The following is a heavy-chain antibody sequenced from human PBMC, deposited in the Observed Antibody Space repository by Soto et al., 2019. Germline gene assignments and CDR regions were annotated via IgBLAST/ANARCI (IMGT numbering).Heavy chain of an antibody. D-gene: IGHD5-18*01. Sequence: EVQLVESGGALVQPGRSLILSCAASGFTFYDYAMHWVRQAPGKGPEWVSGISGNSASIGYADSVKGRFTISRDNAKKCLYRPMNSLRPEDTAVYFGGKDLTNMVRRCDYWGHGTPVIVSS. J-gene: IGHJ4*01. CDR3: GKDLTNMVRRCDY. CDR1: GFTFYDYA. V-gene: IGHV3-9*01. CDR2: ISGNSASI.